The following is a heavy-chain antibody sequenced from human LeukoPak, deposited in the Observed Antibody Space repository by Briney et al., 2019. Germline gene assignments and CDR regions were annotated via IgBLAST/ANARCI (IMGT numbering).Heavy chain of an antibody. D-gene: IGHD2-15*01. V-gene: IGHV3-48*01. J-gene: IGHJ4*02. Sequence: PGGSLRLSCAASGFTFSSYSMNWVRQAPGKGLEWVSSISSSSSTIYYADSVKGRFTISRDNAKNSLYLQMNSLRAEDTAVYYCARDVALKSSGGVEDYFDYWGQGTLVTVSS. CDR3: ARDVALKSSGGVEDYFDY. CDR1: GFTFSSYS. CDR2: ISSSSSTI.